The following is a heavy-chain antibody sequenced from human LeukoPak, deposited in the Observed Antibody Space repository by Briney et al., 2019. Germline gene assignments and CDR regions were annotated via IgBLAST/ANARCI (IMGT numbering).Heavy chain of an antibody. CDR2: ISGSGRHT. D-gene: IGHD6-19*01. Sequence: GGSLRLSCTASGFTFDNQAMTWVRQAPGKGLEWVSTISGSGRHTYYADSVKGQLTISRDNSKNTLYLHMSSLRAEDTAVYYCAKDLRMWLVSYWGQGTLVTVSS. J-gene: IGHJ4*02. CDR1: GFTFDNQA. V-gene: IGHV3-23*01. CDR3: AKDLRMWLVSY.